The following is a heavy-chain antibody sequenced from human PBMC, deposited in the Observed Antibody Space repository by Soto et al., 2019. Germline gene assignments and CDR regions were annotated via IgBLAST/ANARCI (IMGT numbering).Heavy chain of an antibody. CDR3: GRDGWLGEDFDI. J-gene: IGHJ4*02. Sequence: GGSLRLSCAASGFTFSSYWMHWVRQAPGKGLVWVSRINGDGSSTNYADSVKGRFTISRDNAKNSLYLQMNSLRAEDTAVYCCGRDGWLGEDFDIWGKGSLVPV. CDR2: INGDGSST. D-gene: IGHD3-10*01. CDR1: GFTFSSYW. V-gene: IGHV3-74*01.